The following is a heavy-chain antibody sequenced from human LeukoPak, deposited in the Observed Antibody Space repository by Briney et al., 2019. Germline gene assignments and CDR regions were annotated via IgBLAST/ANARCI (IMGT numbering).Heavy chain of an antibody. V-gene: IGHV3-30*18. J-gene: IGHJ4*02. CDR1: GFTFSSYG. D-gene: IGHD1-26*01. Sequence: GGPLRLSCAASGFTFSSYGMHWVRQAPGKGLEWVAVISYDGRNTYYADSVKGRFTISRDNSKNTLYLQMNSLRAEDSAVYYCAKDPLPQSASYPGDYWGQGTLATVSS. CDR2: ISYDGRNT. CDR3: AKDPLPQSASYPGDY.